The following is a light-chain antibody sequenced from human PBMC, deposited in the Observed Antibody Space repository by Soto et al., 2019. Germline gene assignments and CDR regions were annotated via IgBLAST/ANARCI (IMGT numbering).Light chain of an antibody. CDR3: QQYNNWPPWT. CDR2: DAS. J-gene: IGKJ1*01. Sequence: ILMTQSPATLSVSPGERATLSCRASQSVSNNLAWYQQKPGQAPRLLIYDASTRATGIPPRFSGSGSGTEFTLTISGVQSEDFAVYYCQQYNNWPPWTFGQGTKVEIK. V-gene: IGKV3-15*01. CDR1: QSVSNN.